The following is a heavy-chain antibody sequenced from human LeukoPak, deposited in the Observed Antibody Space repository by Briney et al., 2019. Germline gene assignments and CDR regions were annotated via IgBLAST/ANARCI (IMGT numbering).Heavy chain of an antibody. V-gene: IGHV3-21*01. CDR2: ISSSSSYI. CDR3: ARAEGYYDSSGYYYSFVY. J-gene: IGHJ4*02. CDR1: GFTFSSYS. D-gene: IGHD3-22*01. Sequence: GGSLRLSCAASGFTFSSYSMNWVRQAPGKGLEWVSSISSSSSYIYYADSVKGRFTISRDNAKNSLYLQMNSLRAEDTAVYYCARAEGYYDSSGYYYSFVYWGQGTLVTVSS.